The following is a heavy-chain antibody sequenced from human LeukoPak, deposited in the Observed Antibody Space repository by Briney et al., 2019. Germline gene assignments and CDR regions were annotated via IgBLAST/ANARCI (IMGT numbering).Heavy chain of an antibody. V-gene: IGHV3-33*08. CDR1: GFTVDSNY. D-gene: IGHD2-21*02. CDR2: IWYDGSNK. Sequence: GGSLRLSCAASGFTVDSNYLSWVRQAPGKGLEWVAVIWYDGSNKDYADSVKGRFTISRDNSKNTLYLQMSGLRAEDTAVYYCATSAHIEVGTAPPPDYWGQGTLVTVTS. CDR3: ATSAHIEVGTAPPPDY. J-gene: IGHJ4*02.